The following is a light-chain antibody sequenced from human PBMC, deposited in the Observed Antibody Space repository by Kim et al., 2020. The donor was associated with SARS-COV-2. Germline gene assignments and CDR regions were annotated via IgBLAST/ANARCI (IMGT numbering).Light chain of an antibody. Sequence: LSPGERATLSCRASHSVTNYLAWYQQKPGQAPRLLIYDASNRATDIPARSSGSGSGTEFTLTISSLEPEDFAFYYCQQRSNWPLTFGGGTKVDIK. V-gene: IGKV3-11*01. CDR3: QQRSNWPLT. CDR1: HSVTNY. J-gene: IGKJ4*01. CDR2: DAS.